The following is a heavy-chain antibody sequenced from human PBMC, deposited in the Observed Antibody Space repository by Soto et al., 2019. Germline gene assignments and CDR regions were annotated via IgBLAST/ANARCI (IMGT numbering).Heavy chain of an antibody. V-gene: IGHV4-59*01. D-gene: IGHD1-1*01. CDR1: GGSISSYY. CDR3: ESHYPIGNNWNYFDY. CDR2: ISYTGST. J-gene: IGHJ4*02. Sequence: PSETLSLTCSVSGGSISSYYWGWIRQPPGKGLEWIGYISYTGSTDYSPSLKSRVTISVDTSKNQFSLKVRSVTAADTAIYFCESHYPIGNNWNYFDYWGRGTLVTVPS.